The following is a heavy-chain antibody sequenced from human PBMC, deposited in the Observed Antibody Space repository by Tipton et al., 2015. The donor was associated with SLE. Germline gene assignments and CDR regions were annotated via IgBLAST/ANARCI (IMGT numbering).Heavy chain of an antibody. CDR2: IYTSGTT. J-gene: IGHJ6*03. Sequence: TLSLTCIVSGGSISSGSYWWSWTRQPAGKGLGWIGRIYTSGTTNYKPSLKSRVTISVDTSKNQFSLKLSSVTAADTAVYYCARDRGYYYYYMDVWGKGTTVTVSS. CDR1: GGSISSGSYW. V-gene: IGHV4-61*02. D-gene: IGHD3-10*01. CDR3: ARDRGYYYYYMDV.